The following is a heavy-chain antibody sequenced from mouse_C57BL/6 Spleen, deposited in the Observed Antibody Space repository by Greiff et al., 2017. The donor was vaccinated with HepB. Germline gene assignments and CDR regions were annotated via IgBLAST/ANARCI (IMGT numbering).Heavy chain of an antibody. D-gene: IGHD1-1*01. Sequence: VQLQQSGAELVRPGASVKLSCTASGFNIKDDYMHWVKQRPEQGLEWIGWIDPENGDTEYASKFQGKATITADTSSNTAYLQLSSLTSAETAVYYCTKASITTVVAPFDYWGQGTTLTVSS. J-gene: IGHJ2*01. V-gene: IGHV14-4*01. CDR1: GFNIKDDY. CDR2: IDPENGDT. CDR3: TKASITTVVAPFDY.